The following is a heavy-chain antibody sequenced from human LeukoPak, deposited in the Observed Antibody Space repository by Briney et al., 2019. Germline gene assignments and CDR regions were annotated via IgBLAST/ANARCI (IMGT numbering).Heavy chain of an antibody. D-gene: IGHD6-19*01. J-gene: IGHJ3*02. CDR2: IYFTGST. Sequence: KPSETLSLTCTVSRGSMGVFYWSWIRQPPGRGLEWIGYIYFTGSTYSNPSLKSRVTISGDTPKNQFSLNLSSVTAADTAVYYCARGPMAGYDAFDIWGQGTSVTVFS. CDR1: RGSMGVFY. CDR3: ARGPMAGYDAFDI. V-gene: IGHV4-59*01.